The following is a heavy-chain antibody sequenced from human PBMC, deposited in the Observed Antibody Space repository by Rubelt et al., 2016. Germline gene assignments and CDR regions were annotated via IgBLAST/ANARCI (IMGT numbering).Heavy chain of an antibody. J-gene: IGHJ4*02. V-gene: IGHV3-33*08. D-gene: IGHD6-19*01. CDR2: IWYDGSQK. CDR1: GFTLGDYW. Sequence: IQVVESGGGLVQPGGSLRLSCVASGFTLGDYWMGWVRQAPGKGLEWVAVIWYDGSQKYHADAVKGRFTISRDNSKNMVYRQMNCLRAEDTALYYGASQWPGVRLYWGQGTLVIVSS. CDR3: ASQWPGVRLY.